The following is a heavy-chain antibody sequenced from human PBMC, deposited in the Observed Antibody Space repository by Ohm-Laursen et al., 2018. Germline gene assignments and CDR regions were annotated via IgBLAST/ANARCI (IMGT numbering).Heavy chain of an antibody. CDR1: GFTFSSYG. Sequence: GSLRLSCAASGFTFSSYGMGWVRQAAGKGLEWVSGTSISGTFTHYADSVRGRFTMSRDNSKNTLYLQMNSLKAEDTAVYYCAKDQMASSWSNDAFDMWGQGTMVTVSS. D-gene: IGHD2-2*01. CDR3: AKDQMASSWSNDAFDM. V-gene: IGHV3-23*05. J-gene: IGHJ3*02. CDR2: TSISGTFT.